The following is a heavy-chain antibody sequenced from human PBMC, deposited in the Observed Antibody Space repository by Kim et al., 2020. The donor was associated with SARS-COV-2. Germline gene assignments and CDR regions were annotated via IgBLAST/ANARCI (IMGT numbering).Heavy chain of an antibody. CDR3: ARQGSSSPFLVRSYYYYGMDV. J-gene: IGHJ6*02. Sequence: GESLKISCKGSGYRFTSYWIGWVRQMPGKGLEWMGIIYPGDSDTRYSPSFQGQVTISADKSISTAYLQWSSLKASDTAMYYCARQGSSSPFLVRSYYYYGMDVWGQGTTVTVSS. CDR2: IYPGDSDT. CDR1: GYRFTSYW. V-gene: IGHV5-51*01. D-gene: IGHD6-6*01.